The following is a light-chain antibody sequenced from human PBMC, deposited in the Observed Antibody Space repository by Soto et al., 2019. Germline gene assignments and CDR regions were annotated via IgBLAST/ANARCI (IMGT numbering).Light chain of an antibody. CDR2: EVT. CDR1: SSDVGGDNY. V-gene: IGLV2-8*01. CDR3: SSYAGSNNSYV. J-gene: IGLJ1*01. Sequence: QSALTQPPSASGSPGQSVTISCTGTSSDVGGDNYVSWYQQHPGKAPKLMIYEVTKRPSGVPDRFSGSKSGNTASLTVSGLQAEDEADYYCSSYAGSNNSYVFGTGTKLTVL.